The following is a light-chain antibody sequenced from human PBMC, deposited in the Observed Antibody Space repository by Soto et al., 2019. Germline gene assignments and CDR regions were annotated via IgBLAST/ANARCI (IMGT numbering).Light chain of an antibody. CDR2: EIF. CDR3: QQGNSFT. J-gene: IGKJ4*01. CDR1: QGISSW. V-gene: IGKV1-12*01. Sequence: DTQMTQSPSSVSAFVGDRVTITCRASPSQGISSWLGWYQQKPGKAPKLLIYEIFSLQSGAPSRFSGSGSGTDFTLTISSLQPEDVGTYYCQQGNSFTIGGGTKVEIK.